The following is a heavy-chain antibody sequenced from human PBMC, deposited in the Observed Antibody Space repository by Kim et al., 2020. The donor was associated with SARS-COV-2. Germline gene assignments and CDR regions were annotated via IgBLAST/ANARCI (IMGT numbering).Heavy chain of an antibody. V-gene: IGHV1-3*01. CDR3: ARGGYSTGYYFQYDY. D-gene: IGHD3-22*01. Sequence: ASVKVSCKTSGYTFTYYAIHWVRQVPGQRPECMGWINVGNGNTKYSQNFKGRVTITRDTSASTAYIELSSLRSEDTAVYYCARGGYSTGYYFQYDYWGQGTLITVSS. J-gene: IGHJ4*02. CDR2: INVGNGNT. CDR1: GYTFTYYA.